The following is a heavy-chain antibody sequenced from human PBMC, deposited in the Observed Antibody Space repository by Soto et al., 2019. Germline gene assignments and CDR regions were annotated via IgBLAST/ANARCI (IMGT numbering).Heavy chain of an antibody. V-gene: IGHV1-18*01. CDR1: GYTFTSYG. D-gene: IGHD3-16*01. J-gene: IGHJ4*02. CDR2: ISAYNGNT. Sequence: QVQLVQSGAEVKKPGASVKVSCKASGYTFTSYGISWVRQAPGQGLEWMGWISAYNGNTNYAQKLQGRVAMTSDPSTSTAYMGLRSLRSDDTAVYYCAREPKGGGFDYWGQGTLVTVSS. CDR3: AREPKGGGFDY.